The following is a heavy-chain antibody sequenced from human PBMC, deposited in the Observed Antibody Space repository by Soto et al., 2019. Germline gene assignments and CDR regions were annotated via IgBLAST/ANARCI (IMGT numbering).Heavy chain of an antibody. CDR1: GGSITSSSY. Sequence: QLQLQESGPGLVKPSETLSLSCTVSGGSITSSSYWGWIRQSPGKGLEWIGSIYSTGNTYYNPSLKGRVTISADTSKNQFSLNLSSVTAADTAVYYCRSSSRYSTDVWGQGTTVYVSS. CDR2: IYSTGNT. D-gene: IGHD6-13*01. CDR3: RSSSRYSTDV. V-gene: IGHV4-39*01. J-gene: IGHJ6*02.